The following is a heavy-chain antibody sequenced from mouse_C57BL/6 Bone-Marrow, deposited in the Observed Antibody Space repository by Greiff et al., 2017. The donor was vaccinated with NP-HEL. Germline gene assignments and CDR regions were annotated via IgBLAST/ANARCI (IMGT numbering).Heavy chain of an antibody. J-gene: IGHJ4*01. CDR2: IWSDGST. CDR1: GFSLTSYG. CDR3: ARHRSRGPDYAMDY. V-gene: IGHV2-6-1*01. D-gene: IGHD2-14*01. Sequence: QVQLKESGPGLVAPSQSLSITCTVSGFSLTSYGVHWVRQPPGKGLEWLVVIWSDGSTTYNSALKSRLSISKDNSKSQVFLKMNSLQTDDTAMYYCARHRSRGPDYAMDYWGQGTSVTVSS.